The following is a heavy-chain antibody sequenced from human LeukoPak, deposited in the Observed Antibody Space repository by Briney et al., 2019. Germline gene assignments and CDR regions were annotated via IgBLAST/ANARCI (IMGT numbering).Heavy chain of an antibody. D-gene: IGHD2-15*01. J-gene: IGHJ4*02. CDR3: ASGPTPDYFDY. V-gene: IGHV1-69*02. CDR2: IIPILGIA. Sequence: SVKVSCKASGGTFSSYTISWVRQAPGQGLEWMGRIIPILGIANYAQKFQGRVTITADESTSTAYMELSSLRSEDTAVYYCASGPTPDYFDYWGQGTLVTVSS. CDR1: GGTFSSYT.